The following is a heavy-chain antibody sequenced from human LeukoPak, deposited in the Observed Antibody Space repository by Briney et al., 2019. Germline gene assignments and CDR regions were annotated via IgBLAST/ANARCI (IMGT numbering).Heavy chain of an antibody. CDR1: GGSISSYY. J-gene: IGHJ4*02. CDR3: AGDYGSGSYRFDY. CDR2: IYYSGRT. V-gene: IGHV4-59*12. D-gene: IGHD3-10*01. Sequence: PSETLSLTCTVSGGSISSYYWSWVRQPPGRGLEWIGYIYYSGRTTYNPSLKSRVTISLDTSKNQFSLKLRSVTAADSAVYYCAGDYGSGSYRFDYWGQGTLVTVSS.